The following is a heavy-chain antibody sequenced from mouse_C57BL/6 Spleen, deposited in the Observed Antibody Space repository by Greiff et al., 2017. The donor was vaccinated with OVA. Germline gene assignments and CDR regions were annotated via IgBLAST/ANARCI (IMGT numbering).Heavy chain of an antibody. CDR3: ARDRGNYGWDY. J-gene: IGHJ4*01. CDR2: ISYDGSN. V-gene: IGHV3-6*01. CDR1: GYSITSGYY. Sequence: EVKLMESGPGLVKPSQSLSLTCSVTGYSITSGYYWNWIRQFPGNKLEWMGYISYDGSNNYNPSLKNRISITRDTSKNQFFLKLNSVTTEDTATYYCARDRGNYGWDYWGQGTSVTVSS. D-gene: IGHD2-1*01.